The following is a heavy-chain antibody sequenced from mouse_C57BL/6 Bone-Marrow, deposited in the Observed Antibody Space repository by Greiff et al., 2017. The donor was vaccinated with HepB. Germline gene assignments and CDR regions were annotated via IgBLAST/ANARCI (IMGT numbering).Heavy chain of an antibody. Sequence: VQLQESGPGLVKPSQSLSLTCSVTGYSITSGYYWNWIRQFPGNKLEWMGYISYDGSNNYNPSLKNRIAITRDTSKNQFFLKLNSVTTEDPATYDCARLSTMSTTGYYFDYWGQGTTLTVSS. CDR2: ISYDGSN. CDR3: ARLSTMSTTGYYFDY. CDR1: GYSITSGYY. V-gene: IGHV3-6*01. D-gene: IGHD2-4*01. J-gene: IGHJ2*01.